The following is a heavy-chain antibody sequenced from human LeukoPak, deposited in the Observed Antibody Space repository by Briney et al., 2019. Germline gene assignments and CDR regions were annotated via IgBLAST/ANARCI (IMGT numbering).Heavy chain of an antibody. CDR2: IYYSGST. CDR3: ARARSWYYDSSGYYYRQHFDY. Sequence: PSETLSLTCTVSGGSISSGDYYWSWIRQPPGKGLEWIGYIYYSGSTYYNPSLKSRVTISVDTSKNQFSLKLSSVTAADTAVYYCARARSWYYDSSGYYYRQHFDYWGQGTLVTVSS. V-gene: IGHV4-30-4*08. CDR1: GGSISSGDYY. D-gene: IGHD3-22*01. J-gene: IGHJ4*02.